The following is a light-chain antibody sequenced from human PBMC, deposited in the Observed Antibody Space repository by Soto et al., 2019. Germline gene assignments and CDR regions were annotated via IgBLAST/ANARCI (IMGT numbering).Light chain of an antibody. CDR2: GTS. J-gene: IGKJ2*01. CDR1: QSFISN. CDR3: HQYSEWPHT. V-gene: IGKV3D-15*01. Sequence: EIVMTQSPATLSVSPGERVTLSCRASQSFISNVAWDQHKPGQPPRLLIHGTSVRATGIPARFSGSGSGTQFSLTITSLQSEDFAVYYCHQYSEWPHTFGQGTPLEIK.